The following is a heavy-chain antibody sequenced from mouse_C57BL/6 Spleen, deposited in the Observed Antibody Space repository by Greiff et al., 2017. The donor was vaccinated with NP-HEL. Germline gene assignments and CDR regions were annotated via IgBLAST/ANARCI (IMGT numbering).Heavy chain of an antibody. Sequence: QVHVKQPGAELVKPGASVKLSCKASGYTFTSYWMHWVKQRPGQGLEWIGMIHPNSGSTNYNEKFKSKATLTVDKSSSTAYMQLSSLTSEDSAVYYCARSVFTTVVSSDYWGQGTTLTVSS. J-gene: IGHJ2*01. V-gene: IGHV1-64*01. D-gene: IGHD1-1*01. CDR2: IHPNSGST. CDR1: GYTFTSYW. CDR3: ARSVFTTVVSSDY.